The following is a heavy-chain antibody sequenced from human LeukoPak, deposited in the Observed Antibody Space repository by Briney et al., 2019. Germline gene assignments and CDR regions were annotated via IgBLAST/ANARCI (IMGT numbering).Heavy chain of an antibody. CDR2: IYSGST. J-gene: IGHJ4*02. V-gene: IGHV4-61*01. Sequence: SETLSLTCTVSGGSVSSGTYYWSWIRQPPGKGLEWIGYIYSGSTNYNPSLKSRVTISVDTSKNQLSLKLSSVTAADTAVYYCARDRVGGSLGDYWGQGTLVTVSS. CDR3: ARDRVGGSLGDY. D-gene: IGHD1-26*01. CDR1: GGSVSSGTYY.